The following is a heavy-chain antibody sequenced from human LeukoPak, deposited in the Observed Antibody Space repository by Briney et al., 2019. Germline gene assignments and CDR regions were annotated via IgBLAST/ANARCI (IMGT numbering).Heavy chain of an antibody. J-gene: IGHJ4*02. CDR2: IIPIFGTA. D-gene: IGHD3-3*01. V-gene: IGHV1-69*05. CDR3: ARSSITIFGVVRNQYYFDY. CDR1: GYTFTSYG. Sequence: GASVKVSCKASGYTFTSYGISWVRQAPGQGLEWMGGIIPIFGTANYAQKFQGRVTITTDESTSTAYMELSRLRSEDTAVYYCARSSITIFGVVRNQYYFDYWGQGTLVTVSS.